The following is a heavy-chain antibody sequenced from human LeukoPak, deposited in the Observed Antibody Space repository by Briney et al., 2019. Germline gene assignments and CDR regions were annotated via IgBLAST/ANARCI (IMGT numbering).Heavy chain of an antibody. CDR2: IKQDGSEK. V-gene: IGHV3-7*01. J-gene: IGHJ4*02. CDR1: GFTFSSYW. Sequence: PGGSLRLSCAASGFTFSSYWMSWVRQAPGKGLEWVANIKQDGSEKYYVDSVKGRFTISRDNAKNSLYLQMNSLRAEDTAVYYCARDSSHDYGDPEDYWGQGTLVTVSS. CDR3: ARDSSHDYGDPEDY. D-gene: IGHD4-17*01.